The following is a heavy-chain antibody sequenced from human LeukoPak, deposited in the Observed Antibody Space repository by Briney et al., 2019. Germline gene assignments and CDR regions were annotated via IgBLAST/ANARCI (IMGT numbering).Heavy chain of an antibody. CDR1: GFTFSSYW. CDR3: ARDLEWEEGFDY. J-gene: IGHJ4*02. CDR2: INSDGSST. Sequence: PGGSLRLSCAASGFTFSSYWMHWVRQAPGKGLVWVSRINSDGSSTSYADSVKGRFTTSRDNAKHTRYLQMNSLRAEDTAVYYCARDLEWEEGFDYWGQGTLVTVSS. D-gene: IGHD1-26*01. V-gene: IGHV3-74*01.